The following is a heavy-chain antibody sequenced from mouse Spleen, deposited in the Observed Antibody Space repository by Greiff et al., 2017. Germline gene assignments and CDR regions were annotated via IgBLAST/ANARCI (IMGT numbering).Heavy chain of an antibody. V-gene: IGHV2-2*01. J-gene: IGHJ1*01. D-gene: IGHD2-1*01. CDR3: ARSYDGSPYWYFDV. Sequence: VQLVESGPGLVQPSQSLSITCTVSGFSLTSYGVHWVRQSPGKGLEWLGVIWSGGSTDYNAAFISRLSISKDNSKSQVFFKMNSLQADDTAIYYCARSYDGSPYWYFDVWGAGTTVTVSP. CDR1: GFSLTSYG. CDR2: IWSGGST.